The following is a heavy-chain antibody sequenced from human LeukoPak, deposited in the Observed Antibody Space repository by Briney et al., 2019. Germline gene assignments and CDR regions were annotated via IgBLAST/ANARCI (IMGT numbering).Heavy chain of an antibody. V-gene: IGHV3-23*01. Sequence: PGGSLRLSCAASGLTFRNYAMSWVRQAPGKGLEWVSVICANDGNTYYADAVKGRFTISRDNSKDTLYLQMDSLRAEDTAVYYCARSLYCSGGSCYSGNWFDPWGQGTLVTVSS. J-gene: IGHJ5*02. D-gene: IGHD2-15*01. CDR2: ICANDGNT. CDR3: ARSLYCSGGSCYSGNWFDP. CDR1: GLTFRNYA.